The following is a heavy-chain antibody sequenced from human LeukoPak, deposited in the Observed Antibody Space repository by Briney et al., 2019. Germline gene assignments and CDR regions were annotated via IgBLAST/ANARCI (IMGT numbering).Heavy chain of an antibody. D-gene: IGHD6-19*01. J-gene: IGHJ4*02. Sequence: PGGSLRLSCAASGFTFSSYSMNWVRQAPGKGLEWVATIKQDGSERYYVDSVKGRFSISRDNARNSLYLQMNSLRAEDTAVYYCAREYSSDWPTRFDYWGQGTLVTVSS. CDR1: GFTFSSYS. V-gene: IGHV3-7*01. CDR2: IKQDGSER. CDR3: AREYSSDWPTRFDY.